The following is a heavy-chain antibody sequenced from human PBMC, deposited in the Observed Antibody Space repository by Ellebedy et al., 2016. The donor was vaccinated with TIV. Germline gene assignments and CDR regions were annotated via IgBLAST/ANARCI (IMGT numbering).Heavy chain of an antibody. CDR2: IKQDGSEK. V-gene: IGHV3-7*03. J-gene: IGHJ4*02. Sequence: GESLKISCAASGFTLSSFWMSWVRQAPGRGLEWVANIKQDGSEKHYVDAVKGRFTISRDNAKNSLYLQMNSLRAEDTAVYYCARGSGYCSSTSCSGETDWGQGTPVTVSS. D-gene: IGHD2-2*01. CDR3: ARGSGYCSSTSCSGETD. CDR1: GFTLSSFW.